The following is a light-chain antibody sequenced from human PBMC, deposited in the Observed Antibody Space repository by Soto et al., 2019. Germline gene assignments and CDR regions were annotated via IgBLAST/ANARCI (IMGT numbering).Light chain of an antibody. Sequence: EIVLTQSPGTLSLSPGERATLSCRASQSVSSSYLAWYQQKPGQAPRLLIYAASTRATGIPDRFSGSGSGTDFTLTISSLEPEDFAVYYCQQRSNWPLTFGPGTKVDIK. J-gene: IGKJ3*01. CDR1: QSVSSSY. CDR2: AAS. CDR3: QQRSNWPLT. V-gene: IGKV3D-20*02.